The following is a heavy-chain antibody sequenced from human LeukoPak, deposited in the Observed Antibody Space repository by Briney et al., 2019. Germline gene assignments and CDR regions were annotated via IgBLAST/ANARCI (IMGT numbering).Heavy chain of an antibody. V-gene: IGHV6-1*01. D-gene: IGHD4-23*01. CDR1: GDSVSSNSAA. CDR3: ARDWDYGGNDRLGQPFDY. Sequence: SQTLSLTCAISGDSVSSNSAAWNWIRQSPSRGLEWLGRTYYRSKWYNDYAVSVKSRITINPDTSKNQFSLQLNSVTPEDTAVYYCARDWDYGGNDRLGQPFDYWGQGTLVTVFS. CDR2: TYYRSKWYN. J-gene: IGHJ4*02.